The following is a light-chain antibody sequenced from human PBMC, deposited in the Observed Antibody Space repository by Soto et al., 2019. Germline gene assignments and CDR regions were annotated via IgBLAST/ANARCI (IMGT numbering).Light chain of an antibody. Sequence: QSALTQPASVSGSPGQSITISCTGTSSDVGGYNYVSWYQQHPGKAPKLMIYEVSNRPSGVSNRFSGSKSGNTASLTISGLQDEDEADYYRSSYTSSSTLKFGGGTKLTVL. V-gene: IGLV2-14*01. CDR3: SSYTSSSTLK. CDR2: EVS. CDR1: SSDVGGYNY. J-gene: IGLJ3*02.